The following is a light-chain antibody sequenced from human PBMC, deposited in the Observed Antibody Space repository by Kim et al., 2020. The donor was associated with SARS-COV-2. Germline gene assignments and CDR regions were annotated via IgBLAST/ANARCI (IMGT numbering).Light chain of an antibody. CDR1: SGSSASND. Sequence: GETVTGSCTRSSGSSASNDVQWYKRRPGSAPTTVSYEDNQRPSGVPDRFSGSIDSSSNSASLTISGLKTEDEADYYCQSYDSSSVVFGGGTQLTVL. CDR3: QSYDSSSVV. J-gene: IGLJ2*01. V-gene: IGLV6-57*03. CDR2: EDN.